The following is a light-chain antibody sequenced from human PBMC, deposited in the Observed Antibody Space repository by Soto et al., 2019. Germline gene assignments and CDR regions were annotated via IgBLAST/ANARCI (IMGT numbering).Light chain of an antibody. CDR2: AAS. J-gene: IGKJ4*01. CDR3: QQYSTSPLT. V-gene: IGKV3-20*01. CDR1: QSFSTSY. Sequence: IVLTQSPGTLSLSPGERATLSCRASQSFSTSYLAWYQQKPGQAPRLLIFAASSRASGIPDRFSGSGSGTDFTLTIGRLEPEDFAVYYCQQYSTSPLTFGGGTKVDIK.